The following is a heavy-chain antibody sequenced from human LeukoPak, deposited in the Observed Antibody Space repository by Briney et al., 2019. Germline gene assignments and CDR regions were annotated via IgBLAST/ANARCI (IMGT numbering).Heavy chain of an antibody. V-gene: IGHV3-33*01. CDR3: ARDGYYYDSSGYSKPPFDY. J-gene: IGHJ4*02. CDR1: GFTFSSYG. D-gene: IGHD3-22*01. Sequence: SGGSLRLSCAASGFTFSSYGMHWVRQAPGKGLEWVAVIWYDGSNKYYADSVKGRFTISRDNSKNTLYLQMNSLRAEDTAVYYCARDGYYYDSSGYSKPPFDYWGQGTLVTVSS. CDR2: IWYDGSNK.